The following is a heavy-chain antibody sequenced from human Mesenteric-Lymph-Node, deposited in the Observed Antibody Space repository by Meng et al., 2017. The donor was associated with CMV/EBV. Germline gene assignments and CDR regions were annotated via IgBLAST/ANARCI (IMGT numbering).Heavy chain of an antibody. CDR1: GFTFSDYY. V-gene: IGHV3-11*01. J-gene: IGHJ4*02. D-gene: IGHD6-6*01. CDR3: ARDSQYSSSPVTFDY. CDR2: ISSSGSTI. Sequence: GESLKISCAASGFTFSDYYMSWIRQAPGKGLEWVSYISSSGSTIYYADSVKDRFTISRDNAKNSLYLQMNSLRAEDTAVYYCARDSQYSSSPVTFDYWGQGTLVTVSS.